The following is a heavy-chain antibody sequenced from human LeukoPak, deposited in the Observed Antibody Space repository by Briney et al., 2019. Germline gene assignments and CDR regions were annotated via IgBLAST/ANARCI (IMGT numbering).Heavy chain of an antibody. D-gene: IGHD3-22*01. CDR3: ATDLNLYDSSGYYFDY. CDR1: GYTLTELS. Sequence: ASVKVSCKVSGYTLTELSMHWVRQAPGKGLEWMGGFDPEDGETIYAQKSQGRVTMTEDTSTDTAYMELSSLRSEDTAVYYCATDLNLYDSSGYYFDYWGQGTLVTVSS. CDR2: FDPEDGET. V-gene: IGHV1-24*01. J-gene: IGHJ4*02.